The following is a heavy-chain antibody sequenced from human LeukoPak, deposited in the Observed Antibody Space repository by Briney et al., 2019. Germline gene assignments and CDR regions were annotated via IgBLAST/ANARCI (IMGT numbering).Heavy chain of an antibody. CDR2: ISSSSSYI. CDR1: GFTFSSYS. J-gene: IGHJ2*01. Sequence: GGSLRLSCAASGFTFSSYSMNWVRQAPGKGLERVSSISSSSSYIYYADSVKGRFTISRDNAKNSLYLQMNSLRAEDTAVYYCARDPGAVNVWGSYRYTHTWYFDLWGRGTLVTVSS. D-gene: IGHD3-16*02. CDR3: ARDPGAVNVWGSYRYTHTWYFDL. V-gene: IGHV3-21*01.